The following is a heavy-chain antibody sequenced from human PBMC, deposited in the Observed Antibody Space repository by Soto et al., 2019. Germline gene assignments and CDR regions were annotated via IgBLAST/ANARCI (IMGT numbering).Heavy chain of an antibody. J-gene: IGHJ4*02. V-gene: IGHV3-21*01. CDR3: ASHPRDSSGYWYYFDY. CDR2: ISSSSSYI. CDR1: GFTFSNYN. D-gene: IGHD3-22*01. Sequence: EVQLVESGGGLVKPGGSLRLSCAASGFTFSNYNMNWVRQAPGKGLEWVSSISSSSSYIYYADSVKGRFTISRDNAKNSLYLQMNSLRAEDTAVYYCASHPRDSSGYWYYFDYWGQGTLVTVSS.